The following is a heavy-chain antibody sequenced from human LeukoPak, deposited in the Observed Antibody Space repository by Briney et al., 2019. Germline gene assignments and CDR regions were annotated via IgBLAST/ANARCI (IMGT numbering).Heavy chain of an antibody. V-gene: IGHV3-21*01. CDR1: GFTFSGYS. Sequence: GGSLRLSCAASGFTFSGYSMNWVRQAPGKGLEWVSSISPTGKYVWYVDSLKGRSTISRDNAESSLFLQMNTLRAEDTAVYYCVRDALGESGAGGYWGQGTLVTVSS. CDR2: ISPTGKYV. J-gene: IGHJ4*02. D-gene: IGHD3-10*01. CDR3: VRDALGESGAGGY.